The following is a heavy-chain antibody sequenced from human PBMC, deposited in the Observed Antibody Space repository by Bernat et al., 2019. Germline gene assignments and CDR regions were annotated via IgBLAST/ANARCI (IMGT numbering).Heavy chain of an antibody. CDR2: TRYDGDNK. CDR1: GFTFRNYG. J-gene: IGHJ6*02. D-gene: IGHD3-16*01. Sequence: QVQLVESGGGVVQPGGSLRLSCAASGFTFRNYGMHWVRQTPTKGLEWVAFTRYDGDNKYYLDSVKGRFTISRDNSKNTLYLQMNSLRTEDTAVYYCAKDGSRGIQLGGIGTLGMDVWGQGTTVTVSS. V-gene: IGHV3-30*02. CDR3: AKDGSRGIQLGGIGTLGMDV.